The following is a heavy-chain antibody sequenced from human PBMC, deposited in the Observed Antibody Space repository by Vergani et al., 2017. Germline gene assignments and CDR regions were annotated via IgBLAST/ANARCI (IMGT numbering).Heavy chain of an antibody. D-gene: IGHD3-10*01. CDR2: IHSSGTT. CDR3: ARDSWTSELRGVYWFDT. J-gene: IGHJ5*02. CDR1: GGSITSGSFY. Sequence: QVQLHESGPGLVKPSQTLSLTCTVSGGSITSGSFYWSWIRQPAGKGLEWIGRIHSSGTTNYNPSLKSRVTLSVDTSKNQFSLRMTSVTAADPAVYYCARDSWTSELRGVYWFDTWGQGTLVSVSS. V-gene: IGHV4-61*02.